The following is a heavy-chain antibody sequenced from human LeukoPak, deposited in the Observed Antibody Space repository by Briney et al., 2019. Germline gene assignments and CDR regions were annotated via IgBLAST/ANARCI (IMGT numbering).Heavy chain of an antibody. CDR1: GGSISSSNW. Sequence: SGTLSLTCAVSGGSISSSNWWSWVRQPPGKGLEWIGEIYHSGSTNYNPSLKSRVTISVDKSKNQFSLKLSSVTAADTAVYYCASEMATITYIRAFDIWGQGTMVTVSS. D-gene: IGHD5-24*01. V-gene: IGHV4-4*02. CDR3: ASEMATITYIRAFDI. CDR2: IYHSGST. J-gene: IGHJ3*02.